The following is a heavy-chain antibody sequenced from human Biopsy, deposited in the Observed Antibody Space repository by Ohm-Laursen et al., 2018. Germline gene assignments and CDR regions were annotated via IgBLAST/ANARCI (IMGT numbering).Heavy chain of an antibody. CDR2: NIPILGTG. CDR1: GGTFSNYG. V-gene: IGHV1-69*06. Sequence: SVKVSCKVPGGTFSNYGVNWGRQAPGQGLEWLGGNIPILGTGNYAQKFQERVTVASDTSTSTATIELRSLRSDGTAVYYCATKLAGYFHHWGQGTLVIVSS. J-gene: IGHJ1*01. CDR3: ATKLAGYFHH.